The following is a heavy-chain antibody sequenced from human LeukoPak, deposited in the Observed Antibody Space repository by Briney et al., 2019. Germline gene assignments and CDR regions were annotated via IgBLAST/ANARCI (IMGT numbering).Heavy chain of an antibody. CDR1: GGSFSGYY. D-gene: IGHD3-10*01. Sequence: SETLSLTCAVYGGSFSGYYWSWIRQPPGKGLEWIGEINHSGSTNHNPSLKSRVTISVDTSKNQFSLKLSSVTAADTAVYYCARRGVLLWFGELNFKNWFDPWGQGTLVTVSS. CDR2: INHSGST. CDR3: ARRGVLLWFGELNFKNWFDP. J-gene: IGHJ5*02. V-gene: IGHV4-34*01.